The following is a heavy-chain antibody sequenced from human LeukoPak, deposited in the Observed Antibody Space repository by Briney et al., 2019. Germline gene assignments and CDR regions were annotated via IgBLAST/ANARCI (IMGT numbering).Heavy chain of an antibody. D-gene: IGHD1-26*01. V-gene: IGHV3-66*01. CDR1: GFTVSSNY. Sequence: GGSLRLSCAASGFTVSSNYMSWVRQAPGKGLEWVSVIYSGGSTYYADSVKGRFTISRDYSKNTLYLQMNSLRAEDTAVYYCAREEGVGWFDYWGQGTLVTVSS. CDR3: AREEGVGWFDY. CDR2: IYSGGST. J-gene: IGHJ4*02.